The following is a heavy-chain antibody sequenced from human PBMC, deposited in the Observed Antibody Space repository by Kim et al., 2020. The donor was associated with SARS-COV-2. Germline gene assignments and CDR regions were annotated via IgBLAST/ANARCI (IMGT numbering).Heavy chain of an antibody. J-gene: IGHJ4*02. CDR3: AKEPSYDSSGYNDY. Sequence: DSVKGRFTISRDKSKNTLYLQMHSLRAEDTAVYYCAKEPSYDSSGYNDYWGQGTLVTVSS. D-gene: IGHD3-22*01. V-gene: IGHV3-23*01.